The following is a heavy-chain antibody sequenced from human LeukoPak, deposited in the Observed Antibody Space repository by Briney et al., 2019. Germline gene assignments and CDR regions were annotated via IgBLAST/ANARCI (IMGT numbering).Heavy chain of an antibody. CDR2: ISYDGSNK. Sequence: GGSLRLSCAASGFTFSGYGVHWVRQAPGKGLEWVAVISYDGSNKYYADSVKGRFTISRDNSKNTLYLQMNSLRAEDTAVYYCAKNAVTTVYYYYGMDVWGQGTTVTVSS. D-gene: IGHD4-11*01. J-gene: IGHJ6*02. CDR3: AKNAVTTVYYYYGMDV. V-gene: IGHV3-30*18. CDR1: GFTFSGYG.